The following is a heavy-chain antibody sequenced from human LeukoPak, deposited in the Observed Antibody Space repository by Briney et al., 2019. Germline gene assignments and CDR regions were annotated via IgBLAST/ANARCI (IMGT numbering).Heavy chain of an antibody. CDR1: GYTLTNNY. J-gene: IGHJ6*02. V-gene: IGHV1-46*01. D-gene: IGHD6-6*01. Sequence: GASVKVSCKTSGYTLTNNYMHWVRQAPGQGLEWMGIINPSGSSRNYPQKFQGRVTLTRDTSTSTVYMELSSLRSEDTAVYYCAMVGNSSSYYDMDVWGQGTTVTVSS. CDR2: INPSGSSR. CDR3: AMVGNSSSYYDMDV.